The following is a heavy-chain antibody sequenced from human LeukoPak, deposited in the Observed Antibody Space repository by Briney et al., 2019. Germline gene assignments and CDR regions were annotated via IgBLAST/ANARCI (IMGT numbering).Heavy chain of an antibody. CDR2: INPDGSST. D-gene: IGHD7-27*01. CDR1: GFIFSSYW. Sequence: GGSLRLSCAASGFIFSSYWIHWVRQAPGKGLVWVSRINPDGSSTTYAGSVRGRFTISRDNAKNRLYLQMDSLRAEDTAVYYCATDLTGEEEYWGQGNLVTVSS. J-gene: IGHJ4*02. CDR3: ATDLTGEEEY. V-gene: IGHV3-74*01.